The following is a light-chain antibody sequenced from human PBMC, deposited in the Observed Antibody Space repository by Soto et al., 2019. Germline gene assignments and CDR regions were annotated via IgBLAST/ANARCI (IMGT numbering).Light chain of an antibody. CDR1: QTISSW. CDR2: KAS. J-gene: IGKJ5*01. V-gene: IGKV1-5*03. CDR3: QHLSSYPIT. Sequence: DIQMTQSPSTLSGSVGDRVTITCRASQTISSWLAWYQQKPGKAHKLLIYKASTLKSGVQSRFSGSGSGTEFTLTIRSLQPEDFATYYCQHLSSYPITFGQGTRLEI.